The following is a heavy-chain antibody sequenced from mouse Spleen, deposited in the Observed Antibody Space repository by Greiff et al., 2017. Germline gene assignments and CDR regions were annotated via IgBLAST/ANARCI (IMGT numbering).Heavy chain of an antibody. J-gene: IGHJ4*01. CDR3: ARNSLTVPYAMDY. CDR2: IWSDGST. Sequence: QVQLQQSGPGLVAPSQSLSITCTVSGFSLTSYGVHWVRQPPGKGLEWLVVIWSDGSTTYNSALKSRLSISKDNSKSQVFLKMNSLQTDDTAMYYCARNSLTVPYAMDYWGQGTSVTVSS. CDR1: GFSLTSYG. D-gene: IGHD4-1*01. V-gene: IGHV2-6*02.